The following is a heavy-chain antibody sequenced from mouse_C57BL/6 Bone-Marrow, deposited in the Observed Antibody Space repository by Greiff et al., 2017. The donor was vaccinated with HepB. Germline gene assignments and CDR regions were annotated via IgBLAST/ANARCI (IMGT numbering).Heavy chain of an antibody. CDR1: GYTFTGYW. J-gene: IGHJ3*01. CDR2: ILPGSGST. Sequence: QVQLQQSGAELMKPGASVKLSCKATGYTFTGYWIELVKQRPGHGLEWIGEILPGSGSTNYNEKFKGKATFTADTSSNTAYMQLSSLTTEDSAIYYCARVGIYYDWASFAYWGQGTLVTVSA. V-gene: IGHV1-9*01. D-gene: IGHD2-4*01. CDR3: ARVGIYYDWASFAY.